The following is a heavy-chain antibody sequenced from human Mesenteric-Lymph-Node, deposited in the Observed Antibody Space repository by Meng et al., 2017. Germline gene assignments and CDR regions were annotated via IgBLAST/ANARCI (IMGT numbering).Heavy chain of an antibody. CDR3: ARRGVVVVSSTRFPSAFDI. V-gene: IGHV5-51*01. CDR1: GYSFSSYW. CDR2: IYPGDSDI. Sequence: GGSLRPSCKGSGYSFSSYWIGWVRQMPGKGREWMGMIYPGDSDIKYSPSFQGQVTISADKSINTAYLQWSSLKASDTAMYYCARRGVVVVSSTRFPSAFDIWGQGTMVTVSS. J-gene: IGHJ3*02. D-gene: IGHD2-15*01.